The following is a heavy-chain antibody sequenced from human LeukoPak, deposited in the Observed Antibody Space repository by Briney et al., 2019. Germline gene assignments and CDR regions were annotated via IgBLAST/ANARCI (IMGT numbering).Heavy chain of an antibody. D-gene: IGHD1-26*01. Sequence: SETLSLTCTVSGGSISSYYCSWIRQPAGKGLEWIGRIYTSGSTNYNPSLEGRVTISIDTFKNQFSLNLISVTAADAAVYYCAKGSALGATRRRSSVDYWGQGTLVTVSS. CDR2: IYTSGST. V-gene: IGHV4-4*07. J-gene: IGHJ4*02. CDR1: GGSISSYY. CDR3: AKGSALGATRRRSSVDY.